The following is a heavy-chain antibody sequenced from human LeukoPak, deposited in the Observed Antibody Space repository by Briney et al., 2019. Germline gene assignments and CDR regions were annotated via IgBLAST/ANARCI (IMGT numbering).Heavy chain of an antibody. CDR1: GYTFTDYY. J-gene: IGHJ4*02. V-gene: IGHV1-2*02. CDR3: ARDLRRTTFGVVVIGGCDY. D-gene: IGHD3-22*01. Sequence: ASVKVSCKASGYTFTDYYMHWVRQAPGQGPEWMGWINPNSGGTNYAQKFQGRVTMTRDTSISTAYMELSRLRSDDTAVYYCARDLRRTTFGVVVIGGCDYWGQGTLVTVSS. CDR2: INPNSGGT.